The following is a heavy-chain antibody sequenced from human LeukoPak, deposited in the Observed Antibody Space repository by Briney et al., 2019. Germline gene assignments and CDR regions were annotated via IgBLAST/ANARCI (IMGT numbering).Heavy chain of an antibody. CDR1: GGSVNSGLYY. D-gene: IGHD3-22*01. V-gene: IGHV4-61*01. CDR2: IYHSGTT. CDR3: ARDLVVGGSSFLAFDI. Sequence: SGTLSLTCTVSGGSVNSGLYYWSWIRQPPGEEVEWIGNIYHSGTTNYNPSLKSRVTISVDTSKKKFPLKLRSVTAADTAVYYCARDLVVGGSSFLAFDIWGEGTMVTVSS. J-gene: IGHJ3*02.